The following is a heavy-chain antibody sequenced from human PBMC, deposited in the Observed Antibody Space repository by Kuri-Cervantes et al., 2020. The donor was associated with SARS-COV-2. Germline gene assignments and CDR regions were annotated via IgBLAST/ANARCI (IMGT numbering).Heavy chain of an antibody. CDR3: ARGDRSGGSCYGMDV. Sequence: ESLKISCTVSGGSISSYYWSWIRQPPGKGLEWIGYIYYSGSTNYNPSLKSRVTISVDTSKNQFSLKLSSVTAADTAVYYCARGDRSGGSCYGMDVWGQGTTVTVSS. J-gene: IGHJ6*02. D-gene: IGHD2-15*01. CDR1: GGSISSYY. CDR2: IYYSGST. V-gene: IGHV4-59*01.